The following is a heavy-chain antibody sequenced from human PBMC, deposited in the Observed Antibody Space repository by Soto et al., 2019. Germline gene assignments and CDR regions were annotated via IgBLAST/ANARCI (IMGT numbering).Heavy chain of an antibody. J-gene: IGHJ6*02. D-gene: IGHD2-2*01. CDR1: GYSFTSYW. CDR3: ARRNCSSTSCSRYYYGMDV. Sequence: GGSLKISCKGSGYSFTSYWISWVRQMPGKGLEWMGRIDPSDSYTNYSPSFQGHVTISADKSISTAYLQWSSLKASDTAMYYCARRNCSSTSCSRYYYGMDVWGQGTTVTVSS. CDR2: IDPSDSYT. V-gene: IGHV5-10-1*01.